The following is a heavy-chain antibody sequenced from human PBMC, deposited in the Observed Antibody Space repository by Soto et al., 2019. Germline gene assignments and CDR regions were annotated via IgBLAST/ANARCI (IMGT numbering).Heavy chain of an antibody. D-gene: IGHD3-10*01. CDR2: ISGSGGST. Sequence: EVQLLESGGGLVQPGGSLRLSCAASGFTFSSYAMSWVRQAPGKGLEWVSAISGSGGSTYYADSVKGRFTISRDNYKNTLYLQMNSLRAEEPDVYYCAKLTMVRGVILPPSLEDGMDVWGQGTTVTVSS. CDR3: AKLTMVRGVILPPSLEDGMDV. CDR1: GFTFSSYA. V-gene: IGHV3-23*01. J-gene: IGHJ6*02.